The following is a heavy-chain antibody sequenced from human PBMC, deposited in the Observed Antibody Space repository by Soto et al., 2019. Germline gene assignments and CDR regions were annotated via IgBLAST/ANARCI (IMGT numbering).Heavy chain of an antibody. Sequence: ETLSLTCTVSGGSISSYYWGWIRQPPGKGLEWIGSIYYSGSTYYNPSLKSRVTISVDTSKNQFSLKLSSVTAADTAVYYCARRGYSYGYSFDYWGQGTLVTVSS. CDR1: GGSISSYY. D-gene: IGHD5-18*01. V-gene: IGHV4-39*01. J-gene: IGHJ4*02. CDR2: IYYSGST. CDR3: ARRGYSYGYSFDY.